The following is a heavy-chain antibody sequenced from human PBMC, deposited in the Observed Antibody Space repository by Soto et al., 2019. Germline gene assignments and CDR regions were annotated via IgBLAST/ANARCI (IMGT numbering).Heavy chain of an antibody. CDR2: ISGDTATT. CDR1: GFSFSEYS. CDR3: AKPLQQWLLQGSGVDV. D-gene: IGHD6-19*01. V-gene: IGHV3-23*01. Sequence: GGSLRLCCSAYGFSFSEYSMTWVRQAPGKGLQWVSAISGDTATTHYADSVKGRFTISRDNSRDTLYLQMNSLRVEDTAIYYCAKPLQQWLLQGSGVDVWGQGTTVTVSS. J-gene: IGHJ6*02.